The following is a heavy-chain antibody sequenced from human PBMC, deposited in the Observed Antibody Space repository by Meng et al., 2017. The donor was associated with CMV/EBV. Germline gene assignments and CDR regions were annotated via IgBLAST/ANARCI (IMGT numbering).Heavy chain of an antibody. D-gene: IGHD3-22*01. CDR1: GYTFTGYY. J-gene: IGHJ6*02. CDR3: ARYDRRVGFPYGMDV. CDR2: MNPNSGGT. Sequence: ASVKVSCKASGYTFTGYYMHWVRQAPGQGLEWMGWMNPNSGGTNYAQKFQGRVTMTRDTSISTAYMELSRLRSDDTAVYYCARYDRRVGFPYGMDVWGQGTTVTVSS. V-gene: IGHV1-2*02.